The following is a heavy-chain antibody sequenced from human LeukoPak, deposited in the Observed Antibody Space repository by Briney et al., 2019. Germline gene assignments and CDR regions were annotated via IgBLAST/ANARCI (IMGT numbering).Heavy chain of an antibody. CDR3: ARGETDYVWGRYLYDY. Sequence: GGSLRLSCAVSGFSFSSYAMSWVRQAPGKGLEWVSGISGSGGSTYYADSVKGRFTISRDNSKNTLYMQLNSLRAEDTALYYCARGETDYVWGRYLYDYWGQGTLVTVSS. CDR1: GFSFSSYA. J-gene: IGHJ4*02. V-gene: IGHV3-23*01. CDR2: ISGSGGST. D-gene: IGHD3-16*02.